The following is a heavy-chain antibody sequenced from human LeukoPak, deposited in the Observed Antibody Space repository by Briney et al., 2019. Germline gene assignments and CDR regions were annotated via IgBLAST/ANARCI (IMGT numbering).Heavy chain of an antibody. J-gene: IGHJ5*02. CDR2: IIPIFGTA. CDR1: GGTFISYA. Sequence: GASVKVSCKASGGTFISYAISWVRQAPGQGLEWMGGIIPIFGTANYAQKFQGRVTITADESTSTAYMELSSLRSEDTAVYYCASQQQLVRGWFDPWGQGTLVTVSS. CDR3: ASQQQLVRGWFDP. D-gene: IGHD6-13*01. V-gene: IGHV1-69*13.